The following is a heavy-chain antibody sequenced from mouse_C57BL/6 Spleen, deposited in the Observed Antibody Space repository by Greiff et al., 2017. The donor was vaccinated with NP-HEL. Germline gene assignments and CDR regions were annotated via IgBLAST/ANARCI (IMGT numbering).Heavy chain of an antibody. V-gene: IGHV1-81*01. CDR3: ARPYYGSSYYFDD. Sequence: QVQLQQSGAELARPGASVKLSCKASGYTFTSYGISWVKQSTGQGLEWIGEIYPRSGNTYYNEKFKGKATLTADKSSSTAYMELRSLTSEDSAVYFCARPYYGSSYYFDDWGQGTTLTVSS. D-gene: IGHD1-1*01. J-gene: IGHJ2*01. CDR2: IYPRSGNT. CDR1: GYTFTSYG.